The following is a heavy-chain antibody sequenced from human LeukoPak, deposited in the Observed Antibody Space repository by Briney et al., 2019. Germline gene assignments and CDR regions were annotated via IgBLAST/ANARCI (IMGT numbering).Heavy chain of an antibody. D-gene: IGHD4-17*01. CDR1: GFTFSSYS. Sequence: GGSLRLSCAASGFTFSSYSMNWVRQAPGKGLEWVSSISSSSSYIYYADSVKGRFTISRDNAKNSLYLQMNSLRAEDTAVYYCARELTRGAVTSYFDYWGQGTLVTVSS. CDR2: ISSSSSYI. CDR3: ARELTRGAVTSYFDY. V-gene: IGHV3-21*01. J-gene: IGHJ4*02.